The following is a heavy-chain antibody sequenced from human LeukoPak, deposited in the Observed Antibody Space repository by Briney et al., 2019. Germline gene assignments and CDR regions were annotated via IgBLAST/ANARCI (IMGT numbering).Heavy chain of an antibody. CDR1: GYTFTSYG. D-gene: IGHD3-10*01. V-gene: IGHV1-18*01. CDR3: ARVRSRQNGGSGSYYKGSWFDP. Sequence: ASVKVSCKASGYTFTSYGISWVRQAPGQGLEWMGWISAYNGNTNYAQKLQGRVTMTTDTSTSTAYMELRSLRSNDTAVCYCARVRSRQNGGSGSYYKGSWFDPWGQGTLVTVSS. J-gene: IGHJ5*02. CDR2: ISAYNGNT.